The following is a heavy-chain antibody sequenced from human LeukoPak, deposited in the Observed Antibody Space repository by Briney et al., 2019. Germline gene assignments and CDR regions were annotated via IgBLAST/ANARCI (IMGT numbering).Heavy chain of an antibody. J-gene: IGHJ4*02. Sequence: PGGSLRLSCAVSGSTSSRNSMSWVRQTPEKGLEWVANIDQDGSEKNYVDSVKGRFTISRDNAKNSLFLQVNSLRAEDTAIYYCASGAGWESGYWGQGTLVTVSS. D-gene: IGHD1-26*01. CDR2: IDQDGSEK. V-gene: IGHV3-7*01. CDR1: GSTSSRNS. CDR3: ASGAGWESGY.